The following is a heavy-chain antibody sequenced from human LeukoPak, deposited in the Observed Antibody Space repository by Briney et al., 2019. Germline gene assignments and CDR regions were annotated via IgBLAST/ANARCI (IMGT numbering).Heavy chain of an antibody. CDR3: ARVQQLVLSKVSHYYMDV. CDR1: GNSFGDYY. CDR2: IYTSGST. J-gene: IGHJ6*03. D-gene: IGHD6-13*01. Sequence: SETLSLTCTVSGNSFGDYYWSWIRQPAGKGLEWIGRIYTSGSTNYNPSLKSRVTMSVDTSKNQFSLKLSSVTAADTAVYYCARVQQLVLSKVSHYYMDVWGKGTTVTISS. V-gene: IGHV4-4*07.